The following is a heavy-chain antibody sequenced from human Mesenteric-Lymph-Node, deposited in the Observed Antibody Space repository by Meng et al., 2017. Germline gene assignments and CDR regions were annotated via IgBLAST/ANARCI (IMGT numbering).Heavy chain of an antibody. D-gene: IGHD3-10*01. V-gene: IGHV4-39*01. CDR2: IYYNGST. Sequence: LQTAVSGPVLVKPPLTLPLTCTVSRGSISSSSYCWGWIRQPPGKGLEWIGSIYYNGSTYYNPSLKSRVTISVDTSKNQFSLKLNSVTAADTAVYYCARRRYYYGSGSYHSYYFDYWGQGALVTVSS. CDR1: RGSISSSSYC. J-gene: IGHJ4*02. CDR3: ARRRYYYGSGSYHSYYFDY.